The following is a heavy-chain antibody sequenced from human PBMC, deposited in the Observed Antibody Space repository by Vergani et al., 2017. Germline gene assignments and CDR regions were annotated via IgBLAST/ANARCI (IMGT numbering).Heavy chain of an antibody. CDR1: GFTFSSYG. CDR2: ISYDGSNK. Sequence: QVQLVESGGGLVKPGGSLRLSCAASGFTFSSYGMHWVRQAPGKGLEWVAVISYDGSNKYYADSVKGRFTISRDNSKNTLYLQMNSLRAEDTAVYYCAKYRSITMVRGVIPLDAFDIWGQGTMVTVSS. CDR3: AKYRSITMVRGVIPLDAFDI. D-gene: IGHD3-10*01. J-gene: IGHJ3*02. V-gene: IGHV3-30*18.